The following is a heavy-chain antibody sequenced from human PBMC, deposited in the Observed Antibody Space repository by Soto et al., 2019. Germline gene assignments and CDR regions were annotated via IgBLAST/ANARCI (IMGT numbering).Heavy chain of an antibody. D-gene: IGHD2-21*02. Sequence: SETLSLTCTVSGGSISGYYWSWIRQPPGKGLEWIGYVYNTGSTVYNPSFKSRVTISVDTSKNQFSLKLNSVTAADTAVYYCARDLWGYCGTDCYPLDVWGQGTTVTV. J-gene: IGHJ6*02. CDR3: ARDLWGYCGTDCYPLDV. CDR2: VYNTGST. CDR1: GGSISGYY. V-gene: IGHV4-59*01.